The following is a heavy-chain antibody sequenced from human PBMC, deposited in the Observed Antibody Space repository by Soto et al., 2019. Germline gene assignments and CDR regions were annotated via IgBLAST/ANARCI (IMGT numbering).Heavy chain of an antibody. V-gene: IGHV1-18*01. J-gene: IGHJ4*02. CDR1: GYTFTSYG. D-gene: IGHD3-10*01. Sequence: GASVKVSCKASGYTFTSYGISWVRQAPGQGLEWMGWISAYNGNTNYAQKLQGRVTMTTDTSTSTAYMELRSLRSDDTAVYYCARDYDVRSGSPRRFVDYWGQGTLVTVSS. CDR2: ISAYNGNT. CDR3: ARDYDVRSGSPRRFVDY.